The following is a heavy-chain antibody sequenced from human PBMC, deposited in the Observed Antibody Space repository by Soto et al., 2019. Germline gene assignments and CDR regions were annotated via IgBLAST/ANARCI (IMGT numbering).Heavy chain of an antibody. V-gene: IGHV3-7*01. CDR3: ATSYCTSLGCSRKFDY. CDR1: GFTFSTYW. Sequence: GGSLRLSCAASGFTFSTYWMKLVRQAPGKGLEWVANIKQDGSEKNYVDSVKGRFTISRDNAKNSLYLQMNSLRAEDTAVYYCATSYCTSLGCSRKFDYWGQGTLVTVSS. D-gene: IGHD2-8*01. CDR2: IKQDGSEK. J-gene: IGHJ4*02.